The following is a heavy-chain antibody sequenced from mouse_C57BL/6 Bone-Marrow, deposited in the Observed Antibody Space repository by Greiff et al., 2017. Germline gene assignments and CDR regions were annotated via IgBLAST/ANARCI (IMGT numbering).Heavy chain of an antibody. CDR1: GYTFTDYY. Sequence: EVQLQESGPVLVKPGASVKMSCKASGYTFTDYYMNWVKQSHGKSLEWIGVINPYNGGTSYNQKFKGKATLTVDKSSSTAYMELNSLTSEDSAVYYCARWDDGYYDYFDYWGQGTTLTVSS. CDR3: ARWDDGYYDYFDY. J-gene: IGHJ2*01. D-gene: IGHD2-3*01. V-gene: IGHV1-19*01. CDR2: INPYNGGT.